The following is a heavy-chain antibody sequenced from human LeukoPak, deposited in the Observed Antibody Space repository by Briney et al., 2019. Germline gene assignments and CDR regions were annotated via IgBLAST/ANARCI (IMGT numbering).Heavy chain of an antibody. J-gene: IGHJ5*02. D-gene: IGHD6-19*01. CDR2: ISWNSGSI. CDR3: AKAGYPYSSGLRGA. V-gene: IGHV3-9*01. Sequence: SGGSLRLSCAASVFTFDDYAMHWVRRAPGKGLEWVSGISWNSGSIGYADSVKGRFTISRDNAQNSLYLQMNSLRAEDRALYYCAKAGYPYSSGLRGAWGQGTLVTVSS. CDR1: VFTFDDYA.